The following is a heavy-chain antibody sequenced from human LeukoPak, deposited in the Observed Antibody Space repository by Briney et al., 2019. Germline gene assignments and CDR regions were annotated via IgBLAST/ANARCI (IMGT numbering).Heavy chain of an antibody. CDR3: ARIMYYYESGGYSWYFDL. J-gene: IGHJ2*01. CDR2: IYYSGTT. D-gene: IGHD3-22*01. Sequence: SETLSLTCSVPGGSMSSYYWSWIRQPPGKGLEWIAYIYYSGTTKYNPSLKSRVTISVDTSKNQFSLKLTSVTAADTAVYYCARIMYYYESGGYSWYFDLWGRGTLVTVSS. V-gene: IGHV4-59*01. CDR1: GGSMSSYY.